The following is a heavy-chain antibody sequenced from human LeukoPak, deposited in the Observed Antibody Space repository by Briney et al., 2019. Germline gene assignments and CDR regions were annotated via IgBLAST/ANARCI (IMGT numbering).Heavy chain of an antibody. D-gene: IGHD2-21*02. CDR2: FYYAGST. CDR3: ARGAYCGGGCYYQDS. CDR1: GRSISIYY. J-gene: IGHJ5*01. V-gene: IGHV4-59*13. Sequence: NPSDTLALTYTVSGRSISIYYWDGMPQPPGKAREGMGNFYYAGSTNYHPTVPSRVTISVDRSKRLFSMKLSSVTAADTGVYFCARGAYCGGGCYYQDSWGEGILVTLSS.